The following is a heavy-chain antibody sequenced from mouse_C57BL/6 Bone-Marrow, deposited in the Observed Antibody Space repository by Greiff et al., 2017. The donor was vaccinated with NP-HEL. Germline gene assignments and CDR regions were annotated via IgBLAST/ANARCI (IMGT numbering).Heavy chain of an antibody. V-gene: IGHV1-81*01. Sequence: QVQLKESGAELARPGASVKLSCKASGYTFTSYGISWVKQRTGQGLEWIGEIYPRSGNTYYNEKFKGKATLTADKSSSTAYMELRSLTSEDSAVYFCAPLFAYWGQGTLVTVSA. CDR2: IYPRSGNT. CDR1: GYTFTSYG. J-gene: IGHJ3*01. CDR3: APLFAY.